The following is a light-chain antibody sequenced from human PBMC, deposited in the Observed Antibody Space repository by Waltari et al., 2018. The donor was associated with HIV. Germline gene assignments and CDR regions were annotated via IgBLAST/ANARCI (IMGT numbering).Light chain of an antibody. CDR1: QYSRIY. J-gene: IGKJ4*01. Sequence: DIHMTQSPSSLSASPGVRIIITCRASQYSRIYLNGYQQKPGKCPNLLIYTASTLQTGVPSRFSGSGSGTDFTLTSSNLLPEDFATYYSQQSYSMSLTFGGGSKVEI. CDR2: TAS. CDR3: QQSYSMSLT. V-gene: IGKV1-39*01.